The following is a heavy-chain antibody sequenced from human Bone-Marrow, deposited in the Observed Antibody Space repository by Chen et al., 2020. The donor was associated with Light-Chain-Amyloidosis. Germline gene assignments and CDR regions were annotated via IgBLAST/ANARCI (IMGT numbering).Heavy chain of an antibody. CDR3: AKNSVRTGFGAVISFHY. V-gene: IGHV3-30*18. D-gene: IGHD3-3*01. CDR2: ISYDGSHK. CDR1: GFTFSDYA. J-gene: IGHJ4*02. Sequence: QVQLVESGGGVVQPGGSLRVSCAASGFTFSDYAMHWVRQAPGRGLEWVALISYDGSHKSYADSVKGRFTISRDNSKNTVYLQMNSLRAEDTAVYYCAKNSVRTGFGAVISFHYWGQGTLVTGSS.